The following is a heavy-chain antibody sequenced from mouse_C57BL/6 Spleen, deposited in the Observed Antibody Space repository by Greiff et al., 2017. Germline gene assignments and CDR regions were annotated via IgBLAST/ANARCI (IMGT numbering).Heavy chain of an antibody. CDR1: GYAFSSSW. Sequence: QVQLQQSGPELVKPGASVKISCKASGYAFSSSWMNWVKQRPGKGLEWIGRIYPGDGDTNYNGKFKGKATLTADKSSSTAYMQLSSLTSEDSAVYFCARGGYDYDVYFDYWGQGTTLTVSS. J-gene: IGHJ2*01. CDR2: IYPGDGDT. D-gene: IGHD2-4*01. V-gene: IGHV1-82*01. CDR3: ARGGYDYDVYFDY.